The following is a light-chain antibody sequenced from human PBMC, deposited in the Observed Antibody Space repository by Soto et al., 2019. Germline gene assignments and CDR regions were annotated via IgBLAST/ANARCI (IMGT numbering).Light chain of an antibody. CDR2: GAS. CDR1: RSVSSSY. Sequence: EIVLTQSPGTLSLSPGERATLSCRASRSVSSSYLAWYQQKPGQAPRLLIYGASSRATGIPDRFSGSGSGTDFTLTISRLEPEDFAVYYCQQYGVSPRTFGQGTKVDIK. J-gene: IGKJ1*01. V-gene: IGKV3-20*01. CDR3: QQYGVSPRT.